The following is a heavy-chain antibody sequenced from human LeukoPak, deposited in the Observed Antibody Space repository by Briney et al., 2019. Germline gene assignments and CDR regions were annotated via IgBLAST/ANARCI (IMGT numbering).Heavy chain of an antibody. CDR2: IYYSGST. D-gene: IGHD2-15*01. J-gene: IGHJ4*02. CDR3: ARGSGYCSGGSCKVDY. CDR1: GGSISSSSYY. Sequence: SETLSLTCTVSGGSISSSSYYWGWIRQPPGKGLEWIGSIYYSGSTYYNPSLKSRVTISVDTSKNQFSLKLSSVTAADTAVYYCARGSGYCSGGSCKVDYWGQGTLVTVSS. V-gene: IGHV4-39*07.